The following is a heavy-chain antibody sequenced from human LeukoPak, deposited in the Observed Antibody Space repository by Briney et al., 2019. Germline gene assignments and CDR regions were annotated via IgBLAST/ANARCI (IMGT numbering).Heavy chain of an antibody. D-gene: IGHD2-21*02. Sequence: GGSLTLSCAASGFTFSSYSMNWVRQAPGKGLEWVSYISSSSSTIYYADSVKGRFTISRDNAKNSLYLQMNSLRDEDTAVYYCAREPPMVVTATLGDAFDIWGQGTMVTVSS. J-gene: IGHJ3*02. CDR1: GFTFSSYS. CDR2: ISSSSSTI. CDR3: AREPPMVVTATLGDAFDI. V-gene: IGHV3-48*02.